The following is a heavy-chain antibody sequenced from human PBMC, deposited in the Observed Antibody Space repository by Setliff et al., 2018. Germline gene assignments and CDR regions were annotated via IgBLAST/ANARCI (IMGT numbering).Heavy chain of an antibody. CDR3: ARESATIGEFPLYYFDK. CDR2: FHTGGAT. Sequence: SETLSLTCSVSGGSISSGGFYWSWIRQSAGRGLEWIGHFHTGGATDYNLSLKSRVTISRDSSKNQFSLRLSSVTAADAAVYFCARESATIGEFPLYYFDKWGQGIPVTVS. D-gene: IGHD3-10*01. CDR1: GGSISSGGFY. V-gene: IGHV4-61*09. J-gene: IGHJ4*02.